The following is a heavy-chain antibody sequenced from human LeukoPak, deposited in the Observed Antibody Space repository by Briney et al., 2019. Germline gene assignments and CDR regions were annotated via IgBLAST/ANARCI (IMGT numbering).Heavy chain of an antibody. CDR3: ARRALTFGGVLSLDY. Sequence: GGSLRLSCAASGFTFSSYGMHWVRQAPGKGLEWVAVISYDGSNKYYADSVKGRFTISRDNSKNTLYLQMNSLRAEDTAVYYGARRALTFGGVLSLDYWGQGTLVTVSS. CDR2: ISYDGSNK. J-gene: IGHJ4*02. V-gene: IGHV3-30*04. D-gene: IGHD3-16*01. CDR1: GFTFSSYG.